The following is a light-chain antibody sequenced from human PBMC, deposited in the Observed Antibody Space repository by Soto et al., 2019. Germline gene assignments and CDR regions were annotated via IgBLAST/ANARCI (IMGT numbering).Light chain of an antibody. CDR1: QSIRRW. CDR2: DAS. V-gene: IGKV1-5*01. Sequence: DTQMTQSPSTLSASVGDIVTINCRASQSIRRWLAWYQQRPGKAPKVLIYDASSLESGVSSRFSGSGSGTEFTLIISSLQPDDFATYYCQQYKTSLLTFGGGTKVDIK. J-gene: IGKJ4*01. CDR3: QQYKTSLLT.